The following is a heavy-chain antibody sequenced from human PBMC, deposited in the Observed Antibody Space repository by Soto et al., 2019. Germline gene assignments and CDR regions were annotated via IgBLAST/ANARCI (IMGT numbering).Heavy chain of an antibody. J-gene: IGHJ5*02. Sequence: SETLSLTCTVSGGSLSSYYWSWIRQPPGKGLEWIGYIYYSGSTNYNPSLKSRVTISVDTSKNQFSLKLSSVTAADTAVYYCARGPGSPWSLGWFDPWGQGTLVTVSS. CDR3: ARGPGSPWSLGWFDP. CDR2: IYYSGST. CDR1: GGSLSSYY. V-gene: IGHV4-59*01. D-gene: IGHD3-10*01.